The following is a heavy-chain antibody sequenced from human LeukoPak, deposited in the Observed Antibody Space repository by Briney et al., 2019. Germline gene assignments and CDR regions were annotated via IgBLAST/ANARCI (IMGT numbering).Heavy chain of an antibody. D-gene: IGHD2-15*01. J-gene: IGHJ4*02. CDR3: ARGAPGSYCSGGSCPYFDY. Sequence: ASVKFSCKASGYTFTSYDVNWVRQATGQGLEWMGWVNPNSGHTGYAQKFQGRVTLTTNTSVSTAYMELSSLRSEDTAIYYCARGAPGSYCSGGSCPYFDYWGQGTLVSVSS. CDR2: VNPNSGHT. V-gene: IGHV1-8*01. CDR1: GYTFTSYD.